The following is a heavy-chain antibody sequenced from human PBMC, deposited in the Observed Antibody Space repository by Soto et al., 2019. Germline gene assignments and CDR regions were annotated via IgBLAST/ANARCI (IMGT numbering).Heavy chain of an antibody. CDR2: ISPYNGNT. D-gene: IGHD6-13*01. Sequence: QVQLVQSGAEVKKPGASVKVSCKASGYTFTTYGITWVRQAPGQGLEWMGWISPYNGNTNYAQKLQGRVTMTTDTPTRTADRDLRSLRSDDTAGYSCARGYSTSPPDYWGQGTLVTVSS. CDR3: ARGYSTSPPDY. CDR1: GYTFTTYG. J-gene: IGHJ4*02. V-gene: IGHV1-18*01.